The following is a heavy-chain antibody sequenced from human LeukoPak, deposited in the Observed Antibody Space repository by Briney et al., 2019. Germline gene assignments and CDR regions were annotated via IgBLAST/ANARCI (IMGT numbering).Heavy chain of an antibody. J-gene: IGHJ3*02. CDR2: ISSGGSTI. CDR3: ARGAIVVVPAAEDDAFDI. CDR1: GFTFSSYE. D-gene: IGHD2-2*01. V-gene: IGHV3-48*03. Sequence: GGSLRLSCVASGFTFSSYEMNWVRQAPGKGLEWVSYISSGGSTIYYVDSVKGRFTISRDNAKNSLYLQMNSLRAEDTAVYYCARGAIVVVPAAEDDAFDIWGQGTMVTVSS.